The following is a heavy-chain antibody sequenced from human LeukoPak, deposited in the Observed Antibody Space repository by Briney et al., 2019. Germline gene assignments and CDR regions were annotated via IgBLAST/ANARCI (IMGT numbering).Heavy chain of an antibody. J-gene: IGHJ5*02. Sequence: SETLSLTCTVSGASISSGDYYWGWLRQPPGKGLEWIGYIYYTGSTYYNPSLKSRVTISVDTSKNQFSLKLSSVTAADTAVYYCARGHRFDPWGQGTLVTVSS. V-gene: IGHV4-30-4*01. CDR1: GASISSGDYY. CDR3: ARGHRFDP. CDR2: IYYTGST.